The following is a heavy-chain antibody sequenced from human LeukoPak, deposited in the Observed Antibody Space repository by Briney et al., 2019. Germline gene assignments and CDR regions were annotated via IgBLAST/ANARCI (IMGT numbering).Heavy chain of an antibody. CDR3: ARHVAGNSYAFNI. Sequence: SETLSLTCTVSGGSISSGSLYWSWIRQPAGKGLEWIGRIYTSGSINYNPSLKSRVTISVDTSKNQFSLKLSSVTAADTAVYYCARHVAGNSYAFNIWGQGTMVTVSS. D-gene: IGHD4-23*01. CDR2: IYTSGSI. J-gene: IGHJ3*02. CDR1: GGSISSGSLY. V-gene: IGHV4-61*02.